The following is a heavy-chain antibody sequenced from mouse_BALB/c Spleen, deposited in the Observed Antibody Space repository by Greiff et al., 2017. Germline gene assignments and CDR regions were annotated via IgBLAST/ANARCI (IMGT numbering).Heavy chain of an antibody. D-gene: IGHD3-2*02. CDR1: GFTFSSYT. CDR3: ARQGFMDY. J-gene: IGHJ4*01. CDR2: ISNGGGST. Sequence: EVKVVESGGGLVQPGGSLKLSCAASGFTFSSYTMSWVRQTPEKRLEWVAYISNGGGSTYYPDTVKGRFTISRDNAKNTLYLQMSSLKSEDTAMYYCARQGFMDYGGQGTSVTVSS. V-gene: IGHV5-12-2*01.